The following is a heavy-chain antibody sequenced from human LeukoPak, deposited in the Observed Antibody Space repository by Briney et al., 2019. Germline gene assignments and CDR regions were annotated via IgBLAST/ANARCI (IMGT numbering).Heavy chain of an antibody. D-gene: IGHD2-15*01. CDR3: ARDSRLLLRFNWFGP. V-gene: IGHV1-46*01. Sequence: ASVKVSCKASGYTFTGYYMHWVRQAPGQGLEWMGIINPSGGSTSYAQKFQGRVTMTRDTSTSTVYMELSSLRSEDTAVYYCARDSRLLLRFNWFGPWGQGTLVTVSS. CDR1: GYTFTGYY. CDR2: INPSGGST. J-gene: IGHJ5*02.